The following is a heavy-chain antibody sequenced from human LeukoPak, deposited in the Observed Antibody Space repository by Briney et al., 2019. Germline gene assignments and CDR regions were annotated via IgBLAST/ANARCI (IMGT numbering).Heavy chain of an antibody. V-gene: IGHV1-69*13. CDR3: ARGDGITGTTSPLFDY. Sequence: WASVKVSCKASGGTFSSYAISWVRQAPGQGLEWMGGIIPISGTANYAQKFQGRVTITADESTSTAYMELSSLRSEDTAVYYCARGDGITGTTSPLFDYWGQGTLVTVSS. D-gene: IGHD1-7*01. J-gene: IGHJ4*02. CDR1: GGTFSSYA. CDR2: IIPISGTA.